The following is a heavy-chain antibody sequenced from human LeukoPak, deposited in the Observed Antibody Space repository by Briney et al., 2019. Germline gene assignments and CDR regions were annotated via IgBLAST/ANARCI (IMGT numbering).Heavy chain of an antibody. CDR2: IYTSGST. D-gene: IGHD6-13*01. J-gene: IGHJ5*02. CDR1: GGSISSGSYY. Sequence: SQTLSLTCTVSGGSISSGSYYWSWIRQPAGKGLEWIGRIYTSGSTNYNPSLKSRVTMSVDTSKNQFSLKLSSVTAADTAVYYCARDLAAAGFNWFDPWGQGTLVTVSS. CDR3: ARDLAAAGFNWFDP. V-gene: IGHV4-61*02.